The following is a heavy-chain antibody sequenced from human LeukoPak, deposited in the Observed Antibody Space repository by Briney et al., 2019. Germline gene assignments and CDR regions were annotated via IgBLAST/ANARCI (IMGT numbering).Heavy chain of an antibody. D-gene: IGHD3-22*01. Sequence: GGSLRLSCAASGFTFSRYGMTWVRQAPGKGLEWVSAISGSGGSTYYADSVKGRFTTSRDNSKNTLYLQMNSLRAEDTAVYYCAKDQLTDYYDSSGYYPIDYWGQGTLVTVSS. CDR3: AKDQLTDYYDSSGYYPIDY. CDR2: ISGSGGST. CDR1: GFTFSRYG. V-gene: IGHV3-23*01. J-gene: IGHJ4*02.